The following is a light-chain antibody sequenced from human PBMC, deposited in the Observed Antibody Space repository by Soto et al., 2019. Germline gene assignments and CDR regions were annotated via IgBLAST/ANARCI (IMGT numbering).Light chain of an antibody. Sequence: QSALTQPASVSGSPGQSITISCTGTSSDVGGYNYVSWYQQHPGTAPKLMIYDVNNRPSGVSDRLSGSKSGNTASLTISGLQADDECECYCRSDTSRSTHVVFGGGTKLTVL. CDR2: DVN. CDR1: SSDVGGYNY. J-gene: IGLJ2*01. CDR3: RSDTSRSTHVV. V-gene: IGLV2-14*01.